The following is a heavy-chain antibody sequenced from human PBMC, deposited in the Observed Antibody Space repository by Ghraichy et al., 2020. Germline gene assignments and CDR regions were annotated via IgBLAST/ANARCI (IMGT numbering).Heavy chain of an antibody. CDR2: ISGSGGST. CDR1: GFTFSSYA. J-gene: IGHJ4*02. Sequence: GGSLRLSCAASGFTFSSYAMSWVRQAPGKGLEWVSAISGSGGSTYYADSVKGRFTISRDNSKNTLYLQMNSLRAEDTTVYYCAKSDSSGYYYLDYWGQGTLVTVSS. V-gene: IGHV3-23*01. D-gene: IGHD3-22*01. CDR3: AKSDSSGYYYLDY.